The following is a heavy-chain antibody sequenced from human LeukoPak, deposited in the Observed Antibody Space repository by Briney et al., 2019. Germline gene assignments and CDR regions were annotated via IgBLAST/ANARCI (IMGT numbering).Heavy chain of an antibody. CDR3: ARASDYDSSGYYLNAFDI. D-gene: IGHD3-22*01. V-gene: IGHV4-30-2*01. J-gene: IGHJ3*02. CDR2: IYHSGST. Sequence: SQTLSLTCAVSGVSISSGGYSWSWLRQPPGKGLEWIGYIYHSGSTYYNPSLKSRVTISVDRSKNQFSLKLSSVTAADTAVYYCARASDYDSSGYYLNAFDIWGQGTMVTVSS. CDR1: GVSISSGGYS.